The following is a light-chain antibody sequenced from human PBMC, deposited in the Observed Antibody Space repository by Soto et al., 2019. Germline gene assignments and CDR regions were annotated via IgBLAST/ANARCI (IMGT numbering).Light chain of an antibody. CDR3: QQYGNSPRT. CDR1: QSVGSSY. CDR2: GTS. V-gene: IGKV3-20*01. J-gene: IGKJ1*01. Sequence: EIVLTQSPGTLSLSPGERATLSCRVSQSVGSSYLAWYQQKPGQAPRLLIYGTSTRATGIPDRFSGGGSGSDCTLSISRLEPEDFAVYYCQQYGNSPRTFGQGTKVEI.